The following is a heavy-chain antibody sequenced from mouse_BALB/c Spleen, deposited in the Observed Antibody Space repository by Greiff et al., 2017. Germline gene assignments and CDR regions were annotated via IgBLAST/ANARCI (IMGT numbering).Heavy chain of an antibody. Sequence: EVKLVESGGGLVQPGGSLRLSCATSGFTFTDYYMSWVRQPPGKALEWLGFIRNKANGYTTEYSASVKGRFTISRDNSQSILYLQMNTLRAEDSATYYCARDGGHTTGFAYWGQGTLVTVSA. CDR2: IRNKANGYTT. D-gene: IGHD3-3*01. V-gene: IGHV7-3*02. J-gene: IGHJ3*01. CDR1: GFTFTDYY. CDR3: ARDGGHTTGFAY.